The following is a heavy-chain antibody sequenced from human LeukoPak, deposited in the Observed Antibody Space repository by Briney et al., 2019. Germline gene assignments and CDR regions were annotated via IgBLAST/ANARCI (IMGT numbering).Heavy chain of an antibody. CDR1: GLTFSSYG. CDR2: ISYDGSNK. Sequence: PGGSLRLSCAASGLTFSSYGMHWVRQAPGKGLEWVAVISYDGSNKYYADSVKGRFTISRDNSKNTLYLQMNSLRAEDTAVYYCAKDGSAVAAPFDYWGQGTLVTVSS. J-gene: IGHJ4*02. V-gene: IGHV3-30*18. CDR3: AKDGSAVAAPFDY. D-gene: IGHD6-19*01.